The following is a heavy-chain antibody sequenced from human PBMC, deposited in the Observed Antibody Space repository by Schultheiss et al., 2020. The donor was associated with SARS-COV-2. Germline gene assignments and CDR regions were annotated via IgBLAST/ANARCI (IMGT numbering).Heavy chain of an antibody. CDR2: INHSGST. CDR1: GGSFSGYY. CDR3: ASTTRGYSLHFQH. J-gene: IGHJ1*01. Sequence: GSLRLSCAVYGGSFSGYYWSWIRQPPGKGLEWIGEINHSGSTNYNPSLKSRVTISVDTSKNQFSLKLSSVTAADTAVYYCASTTRGYSLHFQHWGQGTLVTVSS. D-gene: IGHD5-18*01. V-gene: IGHV4-34*01.